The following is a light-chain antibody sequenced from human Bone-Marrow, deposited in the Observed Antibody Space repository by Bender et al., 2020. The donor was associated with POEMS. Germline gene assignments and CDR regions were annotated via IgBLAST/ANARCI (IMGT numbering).Light chain of an antibody. V-gene: IGLV3-21*02. J-gene: IGLJ1*01. CDR3: LVWDNVSGHWV. CDR1: KIRSKT. Sequence: YVLTQPLSVSVAPGQTATISCDGDKIRSKTVHWFQQRPGQAPLLVVQDDSDRPSGIPERFSGSNSGNTATLTIRRVEVGDEADYYCLVWDNVSGHWVFGSGTQVTV. CDR2: DDS.